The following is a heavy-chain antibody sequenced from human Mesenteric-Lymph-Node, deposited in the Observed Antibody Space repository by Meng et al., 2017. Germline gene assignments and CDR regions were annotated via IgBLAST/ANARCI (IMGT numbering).Heavy chain of an antibody. D-gene: IGHD6-13*01. V-gene: IGHV1-8*03. CDR1: GYTFTSYD. CDR2: MNPNSGNT. J-gene: IGHJ4*02. CDR3: ASGVVVAAAVQGTFDY. Sequence: ASVKVSCKASGYTFTSYDINWVRQATGQGLEWMGWMNPNSGNTGYAQKFQGRVTITTDESTSTAYMELSSLRSEDTAVYYCASGVVVAAAVQGTFDYWGQGTLVTVSS.